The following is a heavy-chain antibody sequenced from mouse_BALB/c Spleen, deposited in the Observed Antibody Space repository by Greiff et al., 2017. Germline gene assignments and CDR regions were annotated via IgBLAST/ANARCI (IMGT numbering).Heavy chain of an antibody. V-gene: IGHV14-4*02. CDR1: GFNIKDYY. CDR2: IDPENGDT. CDR3: NAFSMGDY. J-gene: IGHJ4*01. D-gene: IGHD1-1*02. Sequence: VHVKQSGAELVRSGASVKLSCTASGFNIKDYYMHWVKQRPEQGLEWIGWIDPENGDTEYAPKFQGKATMTADTSSNTAYLQLSSLTSEDTAVYYCNAFSMGDYWGQGTSVTVSS.